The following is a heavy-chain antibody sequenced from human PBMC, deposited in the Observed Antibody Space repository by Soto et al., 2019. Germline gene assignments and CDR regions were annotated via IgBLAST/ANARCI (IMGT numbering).Heavy chain of an antibody. CDR1: GYSFTSYW. V-gene: IGHV5-51*01. Sequence: GESLQISCKGSGYSFTSYWIGWVRQMPGKGLEWMGIIYPGDSDTRYSPSFQGQVTISADKSISTAYLQWSSLKASDTAMYYCARQDSGSYSYYYYGMDVWGQGTTVTVSS. D-gene: IGHD1-26*01. CDR2: IYPGDSDT. CDR3: ARQDSGSYSYYYYGMDV. J-gene: IGHJ6*02.